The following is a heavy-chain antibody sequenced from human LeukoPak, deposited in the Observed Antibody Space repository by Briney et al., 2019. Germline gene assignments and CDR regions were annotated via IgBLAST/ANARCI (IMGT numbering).Heavy chain of an antibody. J-gene: IGHJ4*02. Sequence: GGSLRLSCAASGFTFSSYAMSWVRQAPGKGLEWISHISHTFDIKYADSVKGRFTISRDNAKNSQYLQMTSLRAQDTGIYYCARSSGSYRPFDSWGQGTLVIVSS. CDR2: ISHTFDI. V-gene: IGHV3-48*04. CDR3: ARSSGSYRPFDS. D-gene: IGHD3-22*01. CDR1: GFTFSSYA.